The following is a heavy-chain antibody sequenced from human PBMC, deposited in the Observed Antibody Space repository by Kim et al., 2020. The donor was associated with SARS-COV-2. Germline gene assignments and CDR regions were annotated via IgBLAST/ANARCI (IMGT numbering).Heavy chain of an antibody. CDR2: ISYDGSNQ. V-gene: IGHV3-30*04. CDR3: ARDSIAYCSGGSCYPLDY. J-gene: IGHJ4*02. CDR1: GFTFSNYA. Sequence: GGSLRLSCAASGFTFSNYAMHWVRQAPGKGLEWVAIISYDGSNQYYADSVKGRFTISRDKSKNTLHLQMNSLRAEDTAVYYCARDSIAYCSGGSCYPLDYWGQGNLVTVSS. D-gene: IGHD2-15*01.